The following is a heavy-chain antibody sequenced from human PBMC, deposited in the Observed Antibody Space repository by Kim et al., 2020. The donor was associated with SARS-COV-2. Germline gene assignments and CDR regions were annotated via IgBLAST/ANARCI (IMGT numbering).Heavy chain of an antibody. CDR3: ASEPPTTGGFDS. D-gene: IGHD1-1*01. J-gene: IGHJ4*02. CDR1: GYTFSAFY. CDR2: IRPDTGDT. Sequence: ASVKVSCKASGYTFSAFYLHWVRQAPGQGLEYMGWIRPDTGDTNYAQNFQARVTMTRDTSFSSAYMEVGRLRYDDTAVYYCASEPPTTGGFDSWGQGTLVTVSS. V-gene: IGHV1-2*02.